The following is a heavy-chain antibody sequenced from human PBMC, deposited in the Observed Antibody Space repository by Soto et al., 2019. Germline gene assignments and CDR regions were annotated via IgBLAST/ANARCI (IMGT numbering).Heavy chain of an antibody. J-gene: IGHJ3*02. CDR3: ARLVLDYGGRAFDI. V-gene: IGHV4-59*08. CDR2: IYYSGST. D-gene: IGHD4-17*01. Sequence: SETLSLTCTVSGGSISSYYWSWIRQPPGKGLEWIGYIYYSGSTNYNPSLKSRVTISVDTSKNQFSLKLCSVTAADTAVYYCARLVLDYGGRAFDIWGQGTMVTVSS. CDR1: GGSISSYY.